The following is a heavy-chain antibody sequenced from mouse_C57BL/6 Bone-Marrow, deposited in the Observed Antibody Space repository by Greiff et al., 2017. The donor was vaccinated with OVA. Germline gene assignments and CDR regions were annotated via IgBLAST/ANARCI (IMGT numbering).Heavy chain of an antibody. CDR1: GYTFTSYW. D-gene: IGHD2-4*01. CDR2: IHPNSGST. J-gene: IGHJ1*03. V-gene: IGHV1-64*01. CDR3: VLYDYDWYFDV. Sequence: QVQLQQPGAELVKPGASVKLSCKASGYTFTSYWMHWVKQRPGQGLEWIGMIHPNSGSTNYNEKFKSKATLTVDKSPSTAYMQLSSLTSEDSAVYYCVLYDYDWYFDVWGTGTTVTVSS.